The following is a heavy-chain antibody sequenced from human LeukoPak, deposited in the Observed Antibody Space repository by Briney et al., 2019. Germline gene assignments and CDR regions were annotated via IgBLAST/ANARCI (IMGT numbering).Heavy chain of an antibody. Sequence: GGSLRLSCAASGFTFSSQTMSWVRQAPGKGLEWVSVLSRSDDTTYYADSVKGRFTISRDNSKNTLYLHMSGLRAEDTAVYYCAKPPYVVYGHYHFDYWGQGTLVTVSS. CDR3: AKPPYVVYGHYHFDY. D-gene: IGHD2/OR15-2a*01. CDR1: GFTFSSQT. J-gene: IGHJ4*02. CDR2: LSRSDDTT. V-gene: IGHV3-23*01.